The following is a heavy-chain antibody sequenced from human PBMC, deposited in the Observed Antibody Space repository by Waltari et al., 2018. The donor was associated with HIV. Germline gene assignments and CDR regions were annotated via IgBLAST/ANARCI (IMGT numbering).Heavy chain of an antibody. V-gene: IGHV3-49*04. CDR1: GFTFGDYS. CDR3: TKFSSGYYLADY. Sequence: EVQLVESGGGLVQPGRSLRLSCKTSGFTFGDYSMNWVRQAPGKGLQGVGFIRSKGYGGTTEYAASVKGRFTISRDDFKSIAYLQMNSLNPEDTAVYYCTKFSSGYYLADYWGQGTLVTVSS. D-gene: IGHD3-22*01. J-gene: IGHJ4*02. CDR2: IRSKGYGGTT.